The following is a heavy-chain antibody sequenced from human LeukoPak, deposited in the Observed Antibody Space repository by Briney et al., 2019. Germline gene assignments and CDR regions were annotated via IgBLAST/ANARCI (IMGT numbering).Heavy chain of an antibody. V-gene: IGHV4-59*12. CDR1: AVSISSYY. CDR2: IYYSEST. CDR3: GRLHSTRSGGFFFVY. Sequence: SETLSLTCTGSAVSISSYYWSWIRQPPGNGLEWMGYIYYSESTNYNPSLKSRVTISVDTSKNHFSLKRSPVTAAAAALYYGGRLHSTRSGGFFFVYWGQGALV. J-gene: IGHJ4*02. D-gene: IGHD3-3*01.